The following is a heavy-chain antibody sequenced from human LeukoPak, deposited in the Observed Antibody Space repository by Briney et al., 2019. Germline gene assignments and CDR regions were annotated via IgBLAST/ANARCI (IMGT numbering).Heavy chain of an antibody. Sequence: GASVKVSCKASGYTFTSYGISWVRQAPGQGLEWMGWISAYNGNTNYAQKLQGRVTMTTDTSTSTAYMELRSLRSDDTAVYYCARDQPVAGHWGDAFDIWGQGTMVTVSS. CDR3: ARDQPVAGHWGDAFDI. D-gene: IGHD6-19*01. V-gene: IGHV1-18*01. J-gene: IGHJ3*02. CDR1: GYTFTSYG. CDR2: ISAYNGNT.